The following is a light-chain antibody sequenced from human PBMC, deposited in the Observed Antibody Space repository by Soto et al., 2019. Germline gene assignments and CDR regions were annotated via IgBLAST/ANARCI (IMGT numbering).Light chain of an antibody. CDR1: QSVGGNS. V-gene: IGKV3-20*01. Sequence: LTQSPGTLSLTPGERATVSCRASQSVGGNSLAWYQQRPGQAPRLLIYDTSKRATGIPDRFSGSGSGTDFTLTISRLEPADFAVYYCQQYQNSPRTFGQGSNVDI. CDR2: DTS. CDR3: QQYQNSPRT. J-gene: IGKJ1*01.